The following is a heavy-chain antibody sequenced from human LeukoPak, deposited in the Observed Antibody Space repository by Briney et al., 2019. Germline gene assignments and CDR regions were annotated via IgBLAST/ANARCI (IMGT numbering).Heavy chain of an antibody. CDR1: GRSISSYY. V-gene: IGHV4-34*01. J-gene: IGHJ5*02. D-gene: IGHD6-6*01. CDR2: INHSGST. Sequence: PSETLSLTCTVSGRSISSYYWSWIRQPPGKGLEWIGEINHSGSTNYNPSLKSRVTISVDMSKNQFSLKLSSVTAADTAVYYCARDHIPSSSPGDDWFDPWGQGTLVTVSS. CDR3: ARDHIPSSSPGDDWFDP.